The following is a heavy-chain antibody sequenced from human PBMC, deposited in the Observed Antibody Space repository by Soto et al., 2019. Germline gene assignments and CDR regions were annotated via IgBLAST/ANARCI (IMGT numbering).Heavy chain of an antibody. V-gene: IGHV3-74*01. J-gene: IGHJ3*02. CDR1: GFSLSVYW. D-gene: IGHD6-19*01. CDR2: IDTSGSAT. Sequence: EGSLRLSCAASGFSLSVYWMHWVRQAPGKGLVWVSRIDTSGSATKFADSVEGRFSMSKDNAENTLYLQMNNLRADDTAVYYCVRVLKSIGWDNDVFDTWGQGTMVTVSS. CDR3: VRVLKSIGWDNDVFDT.